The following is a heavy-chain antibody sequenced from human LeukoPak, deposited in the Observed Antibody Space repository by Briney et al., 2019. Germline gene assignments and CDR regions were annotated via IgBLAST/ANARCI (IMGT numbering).Heavy chain of an antibody. J-gene: IGHJ4*02. CDR3: AKDRNVLLWFGEPPGPY. CDR2: IRYDGSNK. D-gene: IGHD3-10*01. CDR1: GFTFSSCG. Sequence: PGGSLRLSCAASGFTFSSCGMHWVRQAPGKGLEWVAFIRYDGSNKYYADSVKGRFTISRDNSKNTLYLQMNSLRAEDTAVYYCAKDRNVLLWFGEPPGPYWGQGTLVTVSS. V-gene: IGHV3-30*02.